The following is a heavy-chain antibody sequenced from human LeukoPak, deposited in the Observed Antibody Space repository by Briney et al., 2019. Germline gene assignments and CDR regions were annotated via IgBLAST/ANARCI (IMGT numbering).Heavy chain of an antibody. J-gene: IGHJ2*01. V-gene: IGHV3-30*04. CDR3: AKDPGDYGYFDL. D-gene: IGHD4-17*01. CDR2: ISYDGSNK. Sequence: GGSLRLSCAASGFTFSSYVMHWVRQAPGKGLECVAVISYDGSNKYYADSVKGRFTISRDNSKNTLYLQMNSLRAEDTAVYCCAKDPGDYGYFDLWGRGTLVTVSS. CDR1: GFTFSSYV.